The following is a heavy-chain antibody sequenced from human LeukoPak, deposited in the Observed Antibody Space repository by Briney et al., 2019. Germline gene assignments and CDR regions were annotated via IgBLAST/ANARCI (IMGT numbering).Heavy chain of an antibody. V-gene: IGHV3-7*01. CDR2: IKQDGSEK. J-gene: IGHJ5*02. CDR3: ARDSTGYYYVGEANWFDP. Sequence: TGGSLRLSCAASGFTFSSYWMSWVRQAPGKGLEWVANIKQDGSEKYYVDSVKGRFTISRDNAKNSLYLQMNSLRAEDTAVYYCARDSTGYYYVGEANWFDPWGQGTLVTVSS. CDR1: GFTFSSYW. D-gene: IGHD3-22*01.